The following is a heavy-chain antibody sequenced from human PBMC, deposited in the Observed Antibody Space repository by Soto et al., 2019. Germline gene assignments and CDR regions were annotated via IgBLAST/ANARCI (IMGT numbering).Heavy chain of an antibody. CDR2: IYYSGST. J-gene: IGHJ4*02. CDR1: GCSISSYY. CDR3: ARGYGRKFDY. D-gene: IGHD5-18*01. V-gene: IGHV4-59*01. Sequence: PSETLSLTCTVSGCSISSYYWSWIRQPPGKGLEWIGYIYYSGSTNYNPSLKSRVTISVDTSKNQFSLKLSSVTAADTAVYYCARGYGRKFDYWGKGTLVTVS.